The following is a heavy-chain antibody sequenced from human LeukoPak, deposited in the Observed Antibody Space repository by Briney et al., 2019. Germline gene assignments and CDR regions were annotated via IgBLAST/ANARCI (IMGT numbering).Heavy chain of an antibody. Sequence: SQTLSLTCAISGDSVSSNSAAWIWIRQSPSIGLEWLGRTYYRSKWYNDYAVSVKSRVTINPYTSKNQFSLQLNSVTPEDTAIYYCARYGTSGGYFDYWGQGTLVTVSS. CDR3: ARYGTSGGYFDY. V-gene: IGHV6-1*01. J-gene: IGHJ4*02. CDR2: TYYRSKWYN. CDR1: GDSVSSNSAA. D-gene: IGHD1-14*01.